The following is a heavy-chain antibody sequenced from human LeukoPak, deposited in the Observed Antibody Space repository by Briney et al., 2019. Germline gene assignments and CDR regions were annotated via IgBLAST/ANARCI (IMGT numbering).Heavy chain of an antibody. CDR2: IYYSGST. V-gene: IGHV4-59*01. CDR3: ARDLSR. J-gene: IGHJ4*02. Sequence: SETLSLTCAVYGGSFSGYYWSWIRQPPGKGLEWIGYIYYSGSTNYNPSLKSRVTISVDTSKNQFSLKLSSVTAADTAVYYCARDLSRWGQGTLVTVSS. CDR1: GGSFSGYY.